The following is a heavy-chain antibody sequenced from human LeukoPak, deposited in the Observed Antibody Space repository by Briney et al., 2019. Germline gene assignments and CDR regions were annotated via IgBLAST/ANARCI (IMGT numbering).Heavy chain of an antibody. Sequence: PSETLSLTCAVSDDSFSSHYWTWVRQPAGKGLEWIGRISDSGTTYYNPSLESRVTISLDTSNNQFFLKVTSVTAADTAVYYCARGSELTKTSGHYSFDYWGQGTLVSVSS. V-gene: IGHV4-4*07. CDR3: ARGSELTKTSGHYSFDY. D-gene: IGHD4-11*01. J-gene: IGHJ4*02. CDR2: ISDSGTT. CDR1: DDSFSSHY.